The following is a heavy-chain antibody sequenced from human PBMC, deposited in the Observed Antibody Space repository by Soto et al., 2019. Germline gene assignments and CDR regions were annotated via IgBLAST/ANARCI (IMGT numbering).Heavy chain of an antibody. CDR2: ISSTTNYI. CDR1: GFTFSRYS. J-gene: IGHJ4*02. D-gene: IGHD3-10*01. V-gene: IGHV3-21*01. Sequence: PGGSLRLSCAASGFTFSRYSMNWVRQAPGKGLEWVSSISSTTNYIYYADSMKGRFTVSRDNAKNSVYLDMNSLSAEDTAVYYCARGSRDSYPGSRIFDLWGRGTRVTVSS. CDR3: ARGSRDSYPGSRIFDL.